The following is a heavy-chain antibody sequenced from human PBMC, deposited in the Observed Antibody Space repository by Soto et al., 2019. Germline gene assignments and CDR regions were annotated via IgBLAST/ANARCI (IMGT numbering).Heavy chain of an antibody. D-gene: IGHD5-12*01. Sequence: QVQLVQSGAEVKKPGSSVKVSCTASGGTFSSYTISWVRQAPGQGLEWMGRIIPILGIANYAQKFQGRVTITADKSTSTAYMELSSLRSEDTAVYYCARDGRDSGYDWTFDYWGQGTLVTVSS. J-gene: IGHJ4*02. CDR2: IIPILGIA. CDR3: ARDGRDSGYDWTFDY. CDR1: GGTFSSYT. V-gene: IGHV1-69*08.